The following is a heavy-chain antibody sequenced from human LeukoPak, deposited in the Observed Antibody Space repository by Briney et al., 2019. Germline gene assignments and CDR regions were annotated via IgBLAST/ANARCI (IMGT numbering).Heavy chain of an antibody. D-gene: IGHD3-22*01. V-gene: IGHV4-39*01. Sequence: PSETLSLTCTVSGGSISSTSYYWGWIRQPPGKGLEWIGSIYYSGSTYYNPSLKSRVTISVDTSKNQFSLKLSSVTAADTAVYYCARSIVVEGAWYYYYYYYMDVWGKGTTVTISS. CDR2: IYYSGST. J-gene: IGHJ6*03. CDR3: ARSIVVEGAWYYYYYYYMDV. CDR1: GGSISSTSYY.